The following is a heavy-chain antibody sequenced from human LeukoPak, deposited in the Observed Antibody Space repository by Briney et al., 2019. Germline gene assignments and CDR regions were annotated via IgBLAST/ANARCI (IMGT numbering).Heavy chain of an antibody. D-gene: IGHD4-11*01. Sequence: ASVKVSCKASGYSFASYGLSWVRQAPGQGLKWMGWVSGYDGRTNYAQNLKGRVTVTAETSTSTVYMELRSLRSDDTAMYYCARDYYNDYEDTFDIWGQGTMVTVSS. V-gene: IGHV1-18*01. CDR1: GYSFASYG. CDR2: VSGYDGRT. CDR3: ARDYYNDYEDTFDI. J-gene: IGHJ3*02.